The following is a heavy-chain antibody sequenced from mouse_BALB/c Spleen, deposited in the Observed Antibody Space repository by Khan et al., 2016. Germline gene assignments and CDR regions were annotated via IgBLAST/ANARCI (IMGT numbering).Heavy chain of an antibody. J-gene: IGHJ2*01. V-gene: IGHV3-2*02. Sequence: EVQLQESGPGLVRPSQSLSLTCTVTGYSITSDYAWNWIRQFPGNRLEWMGYISFSGGTRYNPSLKSRISITRDISKNQFFLQLNSVTTEDTATYCCVSRTYYVGRYYFDYWGRGTTLTVSS. D-gene: IGHD1-1*02. CDR1: GYSITSDYA. CDR2: ISFSGGT. CDR3: VSRTYYVGRYYFDY.